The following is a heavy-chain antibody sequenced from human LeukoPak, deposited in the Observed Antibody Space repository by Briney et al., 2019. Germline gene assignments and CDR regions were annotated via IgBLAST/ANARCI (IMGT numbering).Heavy chain of an antibody. D-gene: IGHD3-16*01. CDR3: ARQPIYEAYFDF. CDR1: GFPFDRYW. CDR2: IKHDGSEK. Sequence: GGSLRLSCVASGFPFDRYWMSWVRQAPGKGLEWVANIKHDGSEKNFVDSVKGRFTISRDNAEISLSLQMNGLRADDTAVYFCARQPIYEAYFDFWGQGTLVTVSS. J-gene: IGHJ4*02. V-gene: IGHV3-7*01.